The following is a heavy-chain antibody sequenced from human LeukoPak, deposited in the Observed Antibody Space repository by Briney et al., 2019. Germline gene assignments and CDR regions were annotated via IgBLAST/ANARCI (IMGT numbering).Heavy chain of an antibody. V-gene: IGHV3-21*01. J-gene: IGHJ4*02. Sequence: TGGSLRLSCAASGFTFSTYSMNWVRQAPGKGLEWISFISTSSIYIYYADSVEGRFTISRDNARNSLYLQMNSLRAEDTAVYHCARGEWSSSPFDYWGQGTLVTVSS. CDR1: GFTFSTYS. CDR3: ARGEWSSSPFDY. CDR2: ISTSSIYI. D-gene: IGHD6-6*01.